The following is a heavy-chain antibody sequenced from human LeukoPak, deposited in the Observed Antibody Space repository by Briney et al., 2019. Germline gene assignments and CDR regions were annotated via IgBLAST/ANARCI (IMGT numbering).Heavy chain of an antibody. Sequence: PSETLSLTCTVSGGSINFYYWSWIRQPAGKGLEWIGRIYSTGSTNYSPSLKGQVTISVDTSKNQFSLQLSSVTAADTAVYYCVRKVFYFDYWGQGTLVTVSS. J-gene: IGHJ4*02. CDR2: IYSTGST. D-gene: IGHD5/OR15-5a*01. CDR1: GGSINFYY. V-gene: IGHV4-4*07. CDR3: VRKVFYFDY.